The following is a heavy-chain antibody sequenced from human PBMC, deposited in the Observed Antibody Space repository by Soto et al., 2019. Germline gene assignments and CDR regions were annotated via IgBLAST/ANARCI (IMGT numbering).Heavy chain of an antibody. CDR1: GFTFSSYA. V-gene: IGHV3-23*01. J-gene: IGHJ4*02. Sequence: EVQLLESGGGLVQPGGSLRLSCAASGFTFSSYAMSWVRQAPGKGLEWVSAISGSGGSTSYADSVKGRFTISRDNSKNTRDLQMNSLSAEDTAVYYCAKEAPDSSSSIYFDYWGQGTLVTVSS. CDR3: AKEAPDSSSSIYFDY. D-gene: IGHD6-6*01. CDR2: ISGSGGST.